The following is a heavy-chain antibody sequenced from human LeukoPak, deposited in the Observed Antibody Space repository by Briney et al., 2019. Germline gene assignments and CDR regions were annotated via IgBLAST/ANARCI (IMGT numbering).Heavy chain of an antibody. CDR1: GGSFSGYY. CDR3: ARVINGWFDP. Sequence: SETLSLTCAVYGGSFSGYYWSWIRQPPGKGLEWIGEINHSGSTNYNPSLKSRVTISVDTSKNQFSLKLSSVTAADTAVHYCARVINGWFDPWGQGTLVTVSS. D-gene: IGHD5-24*01. J-gene: IGHJ5*02. V-gene: IGHV4-34*01. CDR2: INHSGST.